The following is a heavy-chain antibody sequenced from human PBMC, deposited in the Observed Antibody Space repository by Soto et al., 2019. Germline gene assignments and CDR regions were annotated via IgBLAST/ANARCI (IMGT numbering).Heavy chain of an antibody. Sequence: EVQLLESGGGLVQPGGSLRLSCAASGFTFSSYAMSWVRQAPGKGLEWVSAISGSGGSTYYADSVKGRFTIARENSKDRMYLQMYSLRAEDTAVYYSAKDKGMVRGQGFGYWGQGTLVTVSS. V-gene: IGHV3-23*01. CDR2: ISGSGGST. D-gene: IGHD3-10*01. CDR1: GFTFSSYA. J-gene: IGHJ4*02. CDR3: AKDKGMVRGQGFGY.